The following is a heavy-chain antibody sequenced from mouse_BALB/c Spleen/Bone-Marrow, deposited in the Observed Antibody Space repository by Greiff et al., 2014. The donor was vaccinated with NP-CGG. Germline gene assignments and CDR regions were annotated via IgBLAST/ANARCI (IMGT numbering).Heavy chain of an antibody. CDR1: GYTFTSYV. D-gene: IGHD2-10*02. CDR3: ARTILGYYFDY. J-gene: IGHJ2*01. V-gene: IGHV1-14*01. CDR2: IHPYNDGT. Sequence: EVKLMESGPEPVKPGASVKMSCKASGYTFTSYVMHWVKQKPGQGLEWIGYIHPYNDGTKYNERFKGKATLTSDKSPSTAYMELSSLTSEDSAVYYCARTILGYYFDYWGQGTTLTVSS.